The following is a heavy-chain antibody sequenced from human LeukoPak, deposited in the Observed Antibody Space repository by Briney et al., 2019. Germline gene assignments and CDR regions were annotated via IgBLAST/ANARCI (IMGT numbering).Heavy chain of an antibody. V-gene: IGHV3-23*01. J-gene: IGHJ4*02. CDR2: VSGSGGST. D-gene: IGHD2-15*01. CDR1: GFTFKNNA. CDR3: AKTSGHSDY. Sequence: GGSLRLSCAASGFTFKNNAMSWVRPAPGKGLEWVSAVSGSGGSTYYADSVKGRFTISRDNSEDTLYLQMNSLTVEDTAVYYCAKTSGHSDYWGQGTLVAVSS.